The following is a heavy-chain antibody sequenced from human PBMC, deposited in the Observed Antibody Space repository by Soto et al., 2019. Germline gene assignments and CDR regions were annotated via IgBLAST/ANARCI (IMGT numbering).Heavy chain of an antibody. CDR3: ARGGVRVVTATYFEY. CDR1: GGTFSSYA. J-gene: IGHJ4*02. V-gene: IGHV1-69*12. D-gene: IGHD2-21*02. CDR2: IIPIFGTA. Sequence: QVQLVQSGAEVKKPGSSVKVSCKASGGTFSSYAISWVRQAPGQGLEWMGGIIPIFGTANYAQKFQGRVTITADEATSTAYMELSSLRSEDQAVYYCARGGVRVVTATYFEYWGQGTLVTVSS.